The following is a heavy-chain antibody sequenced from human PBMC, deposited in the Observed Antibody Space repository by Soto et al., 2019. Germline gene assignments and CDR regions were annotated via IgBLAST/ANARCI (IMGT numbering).Heavy chain of an antibody. CDR3: ATGGGFLVSRMVWFDT. Sequence: PSETLSLTCAVHNGSLSGNIWNWIRQPPGKGLEWIGEINHIGSINYNPSLRSRVTISVDRSRNQFSLKLTSMTAADTAVYYCATGGGFLVSRMVWFDTGGRGTLVTVS. V-gene: IGHV4-34*01. CDR1: NGSLSGNI. CDR2: INHIGSI. D-gene: IGHD1-1*01. J-gene: IGHJ5*02.